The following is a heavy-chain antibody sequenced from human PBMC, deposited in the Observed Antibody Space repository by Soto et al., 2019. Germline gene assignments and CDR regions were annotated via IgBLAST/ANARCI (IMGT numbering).Heavy chain of an antibody. V-gene: IGHV1-18*04. CDR1: GYTFASYG. J-gene: IGHJ6*02. CDR2: ISAYTGNT. CDR3: ARDAWDIVVVPAAITPLYYYYYGMDV. Sequence: ASVKVSCKASGYTFASYGISWVRPAPGQGLEWMGWISAYTGNTNYAQKLQGRVTMTTDTSTSTAYMELRSLRSDDAAAYYCARDAWDIVVVPAAITPLYYYYYGMDVWGQGTKVTVSS. D-gene: IGHD2-2*02.